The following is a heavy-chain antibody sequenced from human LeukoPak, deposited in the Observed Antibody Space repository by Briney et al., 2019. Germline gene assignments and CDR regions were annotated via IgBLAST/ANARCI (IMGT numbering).Heavy chain of an antibody. Sequence: GGSLRLSCAASGFTFSSYGMHWVRQAPGKGLEWVANIKQDGSEKYYVDSVKGRFTISRDNSKNTLYLQMNSLRAEDTAVYYCARDTGASSDYWGQGTLVTVSS. D-gene: IGHD1-1*01. CDR3: ARDTGASSDY. CDR2: IKQDGSEK. V-gene: IGHV3-7*03. CDR1: GFTFSSYG. J-gene: IGHJ4*02.